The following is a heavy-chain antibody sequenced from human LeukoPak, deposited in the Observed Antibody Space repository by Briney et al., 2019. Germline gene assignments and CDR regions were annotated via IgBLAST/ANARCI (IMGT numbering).Heavy chain of an antibody. CDR1: GFTVSSNY. Sequence: GGSLRLSCAASGFTVSSNYMSWVRQAPGKGLKWVSVIYSGGSTYYADSVMGRFTISRDNSKNTLYLQMNSLRAEDTAVYYCAIRATVTTDRFWFDPWGQGTLVTVSS. CDR2: IYSGGST. D-gene: IGHD4-11*01. V-gene: IGHV3-53*01. CDR3: AIRATVTTDRFWFDP. J-gene: IGHJ5*02.